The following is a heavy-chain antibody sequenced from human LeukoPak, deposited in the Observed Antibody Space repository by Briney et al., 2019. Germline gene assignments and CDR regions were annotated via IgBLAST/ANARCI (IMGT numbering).Heavy chain of an antibody. J-gene: IGHJ4*02. CDR2: ISSSSSYI. Sequence: GGSLRLSCAASGFTFSSYSMNWVRQAPGKGLEWVSSISSSSSYIYYADSVKGRFTTSRDNAKNSLYLQMNSLRAEDTAVYYCARDQFGVVIDWGQGTLVTVSS. CDR1: GFTFSSYS. D-gene: IGHD3-3*01. V-gene: IGHV3-21*01. CDR3: ARDQFGVVID.